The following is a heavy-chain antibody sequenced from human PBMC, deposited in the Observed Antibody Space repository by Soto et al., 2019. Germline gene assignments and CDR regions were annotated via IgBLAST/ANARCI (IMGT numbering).Heavy chain of an antibody. CDR2: SKSKTDGGTT. Sequence: GGSLRLSCAASGFTFSNAWMSWVRQAPGKGLEWVGRSKSKTDGGTTDYAAPVKGRFTISRDDSKNTLYLQMNSLKTEDTAVYYGTTELGYAFDIWGQGTMVTVSS. CDR1: GFTFSNAW. D-gene: IGHD7-27*01. CDR3: TTELGYAFDI. V-gene: IGHV3-15*01. J-gene: IGHJ3*02.